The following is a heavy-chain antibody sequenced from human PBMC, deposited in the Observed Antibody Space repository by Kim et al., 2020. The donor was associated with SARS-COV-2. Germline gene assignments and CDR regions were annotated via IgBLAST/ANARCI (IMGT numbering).Heavy chain of an antibody. CDR2: INHSGST. CDR3: ARGPRLSSSFPLRY. D-gene: IGHD6-13*01. V-gene: IGHV4-34*01. Sequence: SETLSLTCAVYGGSFSGYYWSWIRQPPGKGLEWIGEINHSGSTNYNPSLKSRVTISVDTSKNQFSLKLSSVTAADTAVYYCARGPRLSSSFPLRYWGQGTLVTVSS. J-gene: IGHJ4*02. CDR1: GGSFSGYY.